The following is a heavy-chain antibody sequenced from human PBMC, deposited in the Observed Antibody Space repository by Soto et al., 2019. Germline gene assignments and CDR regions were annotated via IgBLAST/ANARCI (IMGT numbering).Heavy chain of an antibody. J-gene: IGHJ4*02. CDR3: AKDRDYFDY. V-gene: IGHV3-23*01. CDR2: IRGAAGDT. CDR1: GFTFSYYA. Sequence: EVQLLESGGGLVRPGGSLRLSRAASGFTFSYYAMNWVRQAPGKGLEWVSSIRGAAGDTYYADSVKGRFTISRDDSRDMLFLQMNNLRAEDTAVYYCAKDRDYFDYWGQGTLVTVSS.